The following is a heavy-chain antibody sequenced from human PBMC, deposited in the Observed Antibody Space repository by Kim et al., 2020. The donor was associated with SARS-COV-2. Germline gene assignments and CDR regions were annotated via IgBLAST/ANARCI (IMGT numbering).Heavy chain of an antibody. V-gene: IGHV3-21*01. CDR1: GFTFSSYS. CDR2: ISSSSSYI. CDR3: ARDRAATIAAAGQEAYWYFDL. J-gene: IGHJ2*01. Sequence: GGSLRLSCAASGFTFSSYSMNWVRQAPGKGLEWVSSISSSSSYIYYADSVKGRFTISRDNAKNSLYLQMNSLRAEDTAVYYCARDRAATIAAAGQEAYWYFDLWGRGTLVTVSS. D-gene: IGHD6-13*01.